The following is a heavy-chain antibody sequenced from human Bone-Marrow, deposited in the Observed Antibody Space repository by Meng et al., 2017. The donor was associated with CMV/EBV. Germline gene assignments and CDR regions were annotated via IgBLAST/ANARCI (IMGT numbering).Heavy chain of an antibody. CDR1: GLTFSSYA. CDR3: ARDKIVVVVAATPYFDY. J-gene: IGHJ4*02. Sequence: GGSLRLSCAASGLTFSSYAMYWVRQAPGKGPEWVAVISYDGSNKYYADSVKGRFTISRDNSKNTLYLQMNSLRAEDTAVYYCARDKIVVVVAATPYFDYWGQGTLVTVSS. D-gene: IGHD2-15*01. V-gene: IGHV3-30-3*01. CDR2: ISYDGSNK.